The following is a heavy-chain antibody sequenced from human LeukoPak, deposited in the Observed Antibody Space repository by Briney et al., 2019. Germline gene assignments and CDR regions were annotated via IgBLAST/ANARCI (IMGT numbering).Heavy chain of an antibody. J-gene: IGHJ6*03. CDR3: ARVDRYHYYLDV. CDR2: IMPLFNTT. Sequence: SVKVSCKASGGTFSSYSITWVRQAPGQGLEWMGGIMPLFNTTNYAQQFQGRVTITTDESTSTVYLELSSLRFEDTAMYYCARVDRYHYYLDVWGKGTTVTVSS. CDR1: GGTFSSYS. V-gene: IGHV1-69*05.